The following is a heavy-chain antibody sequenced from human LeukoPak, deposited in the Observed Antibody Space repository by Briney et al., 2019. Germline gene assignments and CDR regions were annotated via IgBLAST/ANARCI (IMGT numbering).Heavy chain of an antibody. Sequence: ASVEVSCKASGYTFTSYGISWVRQAPGQGLEWMGWISAYNGNTNYAQKLQGRVTMTTDTSTSTAYMELRSLRSDDTAVYYCATLEIGGWFDPWGQGTLVTVSS. V-gene: IGHV1-18*01. CDR2: ISAYNGNT. CDR1: GYTFTSYG. D-gene: IGHD4-23*01. CDR3: ATLEIGGWFDP. J-gene: IGHJ5*02.